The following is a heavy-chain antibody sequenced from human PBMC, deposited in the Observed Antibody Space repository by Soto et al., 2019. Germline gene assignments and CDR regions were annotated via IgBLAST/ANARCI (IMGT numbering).Heavy chain of an antibody. CDR3: AKVRELRFLEWLPIFDY. J-gene: IGHJ4*02. V-gene: IGHV3-23*01. CDR1: GFTFSSYA. Sequence: EVQLLESGGGLVQPGGSLRLSCAASGFTFSSYAMSWVRQAPGKGLEWVSAISGSGGSTYYADSVKGRFTISRDNSKNTLYLQMNSLRAEDTAVYYCAKVRELRFLEWLPIFDYWGQGTLVTVSS. CDR2: ISGSGGST. D-gene: IGHD3-3*01.